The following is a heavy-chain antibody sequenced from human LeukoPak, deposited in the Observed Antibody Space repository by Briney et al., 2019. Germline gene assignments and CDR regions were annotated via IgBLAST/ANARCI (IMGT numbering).Heavy chain of an antibody. V-gene: IGHV3-33*08. D-gene: IGHD5-18*01. Sequence: PGGSLRLSCAASGFTFSSYAMSWVRQAPGKGLEWVAVIWYDGSNKYYADSVKGRFTISRDNSKNTLYLQMNSLRAEDTAVYYCARADTAIDFDYWGQGTLVTVSS. CDR1: GFTFSSYA. J-gene: IGHJ4*02. CDR2: IWYDGSNK. CDR3: ARADTAIDFDY.